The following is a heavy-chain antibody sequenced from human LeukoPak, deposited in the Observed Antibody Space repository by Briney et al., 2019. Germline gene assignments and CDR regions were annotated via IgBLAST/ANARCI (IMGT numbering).Heavy chain of an antibody. J-gene: IGHJ4*02. CDR1: GFTFSSYA. CDR3: AKGTSSWSSSSDFDY. V-gene: IGHV3-23*01. Sequence: GGSLRLSCAASGFTFSSYAMSWVRQAPGKGLEWVSTISGSGGSTYYADSVKGRFTISRDNSKNTLYLQMNSLRAEDTAVYYCAKGTSSWSSSSDFDYWGQGTLVTVSS. D-gene: IGHD6-13*01. CDR2: ISGSGGST.